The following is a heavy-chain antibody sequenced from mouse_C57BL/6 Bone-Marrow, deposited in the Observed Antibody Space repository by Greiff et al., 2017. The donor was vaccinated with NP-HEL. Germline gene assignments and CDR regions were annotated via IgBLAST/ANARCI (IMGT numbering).Heavy chain of an antibody. D-gene: IGHD1-1*01. CDR1: GFTFSSYA. CDR3: TRARYYYGSFDY. CDR2: ISSGGDYI. V-gene: IGHV5-9-1*02. J-gene: IGHJ2*01. Sequence: EVQLQESGEGLVKPGGSLKLSCAASGFTFSSYAMSWVRQTPEKRLEWVAYISSGGDYIYYADTVKGRFTISRDNARNTLYLQMSSLKSEDTAMYYCTRARYYYGSFDYWGQGTTLTVSS.